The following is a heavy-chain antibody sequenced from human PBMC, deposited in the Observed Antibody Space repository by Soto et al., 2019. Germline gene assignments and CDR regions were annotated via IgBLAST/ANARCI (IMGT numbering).Heavy chain of an antibody. Sequence: SETLSLTCTVSGGSISSSSYYWGWIRQPPGKGLEWIGSIYYRGSTYYKPYLKSRITKSVDTSKNQFTLKKSTVTAADTAVYYCARQASGLFSSSWYNYYYGMDVWGQGTTVT. D-gene: IGHD6-13*01. J-gene: IGHJ6*02. V-gene: IGHV4-39*01. CDR2: IYYRGST. CDR3: ARQASGLFSSSWYNYYYGMDV. CDR1: GGSISSSSYY.